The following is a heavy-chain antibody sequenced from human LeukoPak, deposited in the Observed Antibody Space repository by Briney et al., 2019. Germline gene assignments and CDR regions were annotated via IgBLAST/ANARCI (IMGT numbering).Heavy chain of an antibody. CDR2: INPKSGGT. CDR3: AREEYGFDP. CDR1: GYTFTGYY. D-gene: IGHD2-2*01. J-gene: IGHJ5*02. Sequence: ASVKVSCKASGYTFTGYYMNWVRQAPGQGLEWMGWINPKSGGTNYAQKFQGRVTMTRDTSIHTAYMELSRLRSDDTAVYYCAREEYGFDPWGQGTLVTVSS. V-gene: IGHV1-2*02.